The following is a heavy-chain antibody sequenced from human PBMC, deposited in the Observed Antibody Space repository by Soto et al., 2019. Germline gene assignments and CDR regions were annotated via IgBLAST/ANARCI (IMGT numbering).Heavy chain of an antibody. CDR3: AKDGASGSYPPYYYFGMDV. CDR1: GFTFSGYG. Sequence: QVHLVESGGGVVQPGTSLRLSCSASGFTFSGYGVHWVRQAPGKGLEWVATISYDATATYYSDSVKGRFTISRDNSKNTLRLQMNSLRADDTAVYYCAKDGASGSYPPYYYFGMDVWGQGTTVTVSS. D-gene: IGHD1-26*01. V-gene: IGHV3-30*18. CDR2: ISYDATAT. J-gene: IGHJ6*02.